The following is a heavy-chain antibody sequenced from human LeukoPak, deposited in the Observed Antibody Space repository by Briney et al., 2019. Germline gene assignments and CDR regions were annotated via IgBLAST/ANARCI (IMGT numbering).Heavy chain of an antibody. D-gene: IGHD7-27*01. CDR2: ISGSGGST. CDR3: AKPPTALTGDDWFDP. CDR1: GFTFSSYA. Sequence: GGSLRLSCAASGFTFSSYAMSWVHQAPGKGLEWVSAISGSGGSTYYADSVKGRFTISRDNSKNTLYLQMSSLRAEDTAVYYCAKPPTALTGDDWFDPWGQGTLVTVSS. V-gene: IGHV3-23*01. J-gene: IGHJ5*02.